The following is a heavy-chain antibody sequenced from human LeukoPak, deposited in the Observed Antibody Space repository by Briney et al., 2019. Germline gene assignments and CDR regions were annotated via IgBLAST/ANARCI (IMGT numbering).Heavy chain of an antibody. D-gene: IGHD3-10*01. Sequence: GGSLRLSCAASGFTVSTNYMSWVRQAPGKGLEWVSVIYSDGRTYYADSVKGRFTISRDNSKNTQYLQMNSLRAEDTAVYYCARDSGRFDVFDIWGQGTMVTVSS. CDR3: ARDSGRFDVFDI. CDR2: IYSDGRT. CDR1: GFTVSTNY. V-gene: IGHV3-53*01. J-gene: IGHJ3*02.